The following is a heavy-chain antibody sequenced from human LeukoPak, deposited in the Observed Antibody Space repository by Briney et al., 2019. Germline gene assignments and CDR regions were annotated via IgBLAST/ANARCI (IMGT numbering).Heavy chain of an antibody. J-gene: IGHJ2*01. CDR1: GGSFSGYY. CDR2: INHSGST. CDR3: ARGPIGDGYNWYWYFDL. V-gene: IGHV4-34*01. D-gene: IGHD5-24*01. Sequence: SESLSLTCAVYGGSFSGYYWSWIRQPPGKGLEWIGEINHSGSTNYNRSLKSRVTISVDTSKNLFSLKLSSVTAADTAVYYCARGPIGDGYNWYWYFDLWGRGTLVTVSS.